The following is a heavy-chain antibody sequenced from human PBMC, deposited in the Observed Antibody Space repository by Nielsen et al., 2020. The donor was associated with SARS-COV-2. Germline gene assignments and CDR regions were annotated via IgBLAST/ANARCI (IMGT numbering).Heavy chain of an antibody. J-gene: IGHJ6*02. CDR2: ILYDGSNK. D-gene: IGHD6-13*01. CDR1: GFTFSIYV. V-gene: IGHV3-33*01. CDR3: ASELVPGYYGMDV. Sequence: GGSLRLSFAASGFTFSIYVMHWFRQAPGKFLVWVAVILYDGSNKYYADSVKGRFTISRDNSKNTLYLQMNSLRAEDTAVYHCASELVPGYYGMDVWGQGTTVTVSS.